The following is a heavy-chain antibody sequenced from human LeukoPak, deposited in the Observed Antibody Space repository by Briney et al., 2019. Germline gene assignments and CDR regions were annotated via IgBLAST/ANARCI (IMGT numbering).Heavy chain of an antibody. D-gene: IGHD3-22*01. J-gene: IGHJ3*02. Sequence: GRSLRLSCAASGFTFSSYGMHWVRQAPGKGLEWVAVISYDGSNKYYADSVKGRFTISRDNSKNTLYLQMNCLRAEDTAVYYCAKQSYYYDSSGSRSGGAFDIWGQGTMVTVSS. CDR2: ISYDGSNK. V-gene: IGHV3-30*18. CDR1: GFTFSSYG. CDR3: AKQSYYYDSSGSRSGGAFDI.